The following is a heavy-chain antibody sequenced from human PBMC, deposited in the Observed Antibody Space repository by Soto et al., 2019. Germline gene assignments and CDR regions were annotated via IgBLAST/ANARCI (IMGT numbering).Heavy chain of an antibody. J-gene: IGHJ6*03. Sequence: EVQLLESGGGLVQPGGSLRLSCAASGFTFSNYAMNWVRQAPGKGLEWVSAISASGGRTYYADSVKGRFTISRDNSKNTLYLQMNSLRAEDTAVYYCAKGWNYCYYMDVWGKGTTVTVSS. D-gene: IGHD1-1*01. V-gene: IGHV3-23*01. CDR3: AKGWNYCYYMDV. CDR2: ISASGGRT. CDR1: GFTFSNYA.